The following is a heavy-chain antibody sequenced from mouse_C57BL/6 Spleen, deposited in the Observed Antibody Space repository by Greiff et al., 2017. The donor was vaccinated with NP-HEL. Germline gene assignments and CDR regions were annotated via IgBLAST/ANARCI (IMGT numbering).Heavy chain of an antibody. CDR3: ARYITRDGFAY. CDR2: IDPSDSYT. CDR1: GYTFTSYW. V-gene: IGHV1-50*01. D-gene: IGHD1-1*01. Sequence: QVQLQQPGAELVKPGASVKLSCKASGYTFTSYWMQWVKQRPGQGLEWIGEIDPSDSYTNYNQKFKGKATLTVDTSSSTAYMQLSSLTSEDSAVYYCARYITRDGFAYWGQGTLVTVSA. J-gene: IGHJ3*01.